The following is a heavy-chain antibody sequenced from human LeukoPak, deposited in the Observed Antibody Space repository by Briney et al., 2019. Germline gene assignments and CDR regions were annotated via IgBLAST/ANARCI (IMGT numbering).Heavy chain of an antibody. CDR1: GFAFSSYA. Sequence: PGGSLRLSCAASGFAFSSYAMSWVRQAPGKGLEWVSCIRGSGATTFHADSVKGRFTISRDNSKNTLYLQMNGLRSEDTAVYYCAQGACADTFWYFDLWGRGTLVTV. V-gene: IGHV3-23*01. D-gene: IGHD3-16*01. J-gene: IGHJ2*01. CDR2: IRGSGATT. CDR3: AQGACADTFWYFDL.